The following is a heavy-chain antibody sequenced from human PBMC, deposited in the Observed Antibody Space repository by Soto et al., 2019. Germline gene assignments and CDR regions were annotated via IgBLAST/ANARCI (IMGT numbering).Heavy chain of an antibody. J-gene: IGHJ6*02. CDR2: LRRGAHNFPT. Sequence: EVQLVESGGGLVQPGGSLKLSCAASGFIFSGSAIHWVRQASGKGLEWVGRLRRGAHNFPTSSAASAKGRFTFSRDESKNTAYLQMNTLKPEDTAVYYGARGQGAAIGDCYGHGMDVWGQGTTVTVSS. V-gene: IGHV3-73*02. CDR3: ARGQGAAIGDCYGHGMDV. CDR1: GFIFSGSA. D-gene: IGHD2-2*02.